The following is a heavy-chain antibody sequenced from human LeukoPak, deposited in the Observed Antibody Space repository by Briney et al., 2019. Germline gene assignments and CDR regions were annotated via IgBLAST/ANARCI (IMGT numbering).Heavy chain of an antibody. J-gene: IGHJ4*02. V-gene: IGHV1-18*01. CDR2: ISAYNGNT. D-gene: IGHD3-10*01. Sequence: GASVKVSCKASGYTFTSYGISWVRQAPGQGLEWMGWISAYNGNTNYAQKLQGRVTMTTDTFTSTAYMELRSLRSDDTAVYYCARVSLYYYGSGSGSDYWGQGTLVTVSS. CDR3: ARVSLYYYGSGSGSDY. CDR1: GYTFTSYG.